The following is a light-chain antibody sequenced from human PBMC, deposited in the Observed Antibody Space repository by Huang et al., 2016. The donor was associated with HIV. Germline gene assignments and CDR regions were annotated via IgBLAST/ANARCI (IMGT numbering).Light chain of an antibody. V-gene: IGKV1-33*01. CDR1: QDIGNY. CDR3: QQYDNLPPYT. CDR2: DAS. J-gene: IGKJ2*01. Sequence: DIQMTQSPSSLSASVGDRVTITCQASQDIGNYLNWYQQKPGKAPKLLIYDASNLETGVPSRCSGSRSGTHFTCTINSLQPEDVATYYCQQYDNLPPYTFGQGTKVEIK.